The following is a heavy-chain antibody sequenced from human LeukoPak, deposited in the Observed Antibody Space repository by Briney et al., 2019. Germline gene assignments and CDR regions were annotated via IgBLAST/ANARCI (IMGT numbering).Heavy chain of an antibody. V-gene: IGHV4-39*07. CDR3: ARGHDILTGYYNPAFGY. J-gene: IGHJ4*02. CDR1: GGSISSSSYY. D-gene: IGHD3-9*01. CDR2: IYYSGST. Sequence: SETLSLTCTVSGGSISSSSYYWGWIRQPPGKGLEWIGSIYYSGSTNYNPSLKSRVTISVDTSKNQFSLKLSSVTAADTAVYYCARGHDILTGYYNPAFGYWGQGTLVTVSS.